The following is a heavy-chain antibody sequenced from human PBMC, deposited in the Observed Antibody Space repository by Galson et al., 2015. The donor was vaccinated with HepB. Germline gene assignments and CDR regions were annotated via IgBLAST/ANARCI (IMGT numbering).Heavy chain of an antibody. CDR2: IGSGGHT. V-gene: IGHV3-23*01. J-gene: IGHJ6*02. Sequence: SLRLSCAASGFTFSNYAMSWVRQAPGKGQEWVSKIGSGGHTHYADTVKGRTTNSRDNPTDSLFLQMNSLRTEDTAVYYCARESLLGSSYYRYLDLDFWGQGATFPVSS. CDR1: GFTFSNYA. CDR3: ARESLLGSSYYRYLDLDF. D-gene: IGHD6-6*01.